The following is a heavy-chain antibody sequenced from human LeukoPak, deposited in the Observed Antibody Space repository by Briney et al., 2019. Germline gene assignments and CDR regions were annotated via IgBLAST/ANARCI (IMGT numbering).Heavy chain of an antibody. Sequence: ASVKVSCKASGYTFTSYYMHWVRQAPGQGLEWMGIINPSGGSTSYAQKFQGRVTMTRDMSTSTAYMELSSLRSEDTAVYYCAREFEGQRDDILTGYYTWFDPWGQGTLVTVSS. CDR2: INPSGGST. J-gene: IGHJ5*02. D-gene: IGHD3-9*01. CDR1: GYTFTSYY. CDR3: AREFEGQRDDILTGYYTWFDP. V-gene: IGHV1-46*01.